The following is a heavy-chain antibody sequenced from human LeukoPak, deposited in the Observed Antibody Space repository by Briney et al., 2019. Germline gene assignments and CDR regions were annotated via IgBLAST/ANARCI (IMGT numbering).Heavy chain of an antibody. D-gene: IGHD1-7*01. CDR3: ARDHLDGITGTTQPIFDY. CDR2: IIPIFGTA. V-gene: IGHV1-69*05. Sequence: ASVKVSCKASGGTFSSYAISWVRQAPGQGLEWMGGIIPIFGTANYAQKLQGRVTMTTDTSTSTAYMELRSLRSDDTAVYYCARDHLDGITGTTQPIFDYWGQGTLVTVSS. J-gene: IGHJ4*02. CDR1: GGTFSSYA.